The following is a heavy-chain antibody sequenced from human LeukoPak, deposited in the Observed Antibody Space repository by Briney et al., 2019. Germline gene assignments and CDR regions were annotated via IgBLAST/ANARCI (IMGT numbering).Heavy chain of an antibody. CDR3: ARNPGYSYGDSDY. Sequence: GGSLRLSCAASGFTFSSYSMNWVRQAPGKGLEWVSSISSSSGYIYYADSVKGRFTISRDNAKNSLYVQMNSLRAEDTAVYYCARNPGYSYGDSDYWGQGTLVTVSS. V-gene: IGHV3-21*01. CDR1: GFTFSSYS. CDR2: ISSSSGYI. D-gene: IGHD5-18*01. J-gene: IGHJ4*02.